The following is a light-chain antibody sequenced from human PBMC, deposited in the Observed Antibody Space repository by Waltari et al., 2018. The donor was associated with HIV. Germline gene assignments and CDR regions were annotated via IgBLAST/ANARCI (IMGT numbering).Light chain of an antibody. Sequence: QSVLTQPPSASGTPGQRVSISCSGSDSNIGRNYVYWYQQVAGTAPKLLIYRDNQRRSGVSDRFSGAKSGSSGSLAISGLRSEDEAAYFCAVWDDSLTGVMFGGKTKLTVL. CDR2: RDN. V-gene: IGLV1-47*01. CDR3: AVWDDSLTGVM. J-gene: IGLJ3*02. CDR1: DSNIGRNY.